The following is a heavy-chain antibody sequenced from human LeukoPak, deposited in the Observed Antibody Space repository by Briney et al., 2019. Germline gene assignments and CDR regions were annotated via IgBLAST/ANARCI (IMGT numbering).Heavy chain of an antibody. Sequence: PGGSLRLSCAASGFTFSSYAMSWVRQAPGKGLEWVSAISGSGGSTYYADSVKGRFTISSDSSKNTVFLQMTSLRAEDTAVYLCATEGFGSGWSLTNYFDHWGQGTLVTVSS. CDR2: ISGSGGST. CDR1: GFTFSSYA. CDR3: ATEGFGSGWSLTNYFDH. V-gene: IGHV3-23*01. D-gene: IGHD6-19*01. J-gene: IGHJ4*02.